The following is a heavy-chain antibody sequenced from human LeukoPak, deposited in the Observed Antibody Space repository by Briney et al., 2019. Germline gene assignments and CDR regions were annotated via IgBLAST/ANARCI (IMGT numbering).Heavy chain of an antibody. D-gene: IGHD3-10*01. Sequence: GGSLRLSCAASGFTFSSYAMSWVRQAPGKGLEWVSAISNSGGSTYYADSLKGRFTISRDNSKNTLYLQMNSLRAEDTAVYYCASWVGYLDYWGQGTLVTVSS. CDR2: ISNSGGST. V-gene: IGHV3-23*01. CDR3: ASWVGYLDY. J-gene: IGHJ4*02. CDR1: GFTFSSYA.